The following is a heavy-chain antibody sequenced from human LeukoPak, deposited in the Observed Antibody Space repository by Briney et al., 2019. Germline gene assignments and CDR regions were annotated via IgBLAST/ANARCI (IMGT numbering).Heavy chain of an antibody. CDR3: ARDSLNYYDSSGRYYFDY. D-gene: IGHD3-22*01. CDR1: GYSISRGYY. J-gene: IGHJ4*02. V-gene: IGHV4-38-2*02. CDR2: IFHSGTT. Sequence: SDTLSLPCTVSGYSISRGYYWGWIRQPPGKGLERIRCIFHSGTTYYNPSLRSRVSISVDTSKNQYSLKLSSVTAADTAVYYCARDSLNYYDSSGRYYFDYWGQGTLVTVSS.